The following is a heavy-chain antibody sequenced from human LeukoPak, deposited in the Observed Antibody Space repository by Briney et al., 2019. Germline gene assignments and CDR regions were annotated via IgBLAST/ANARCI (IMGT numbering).Heavy chain of an antibody. D-gene: IGHD4-11*01. J-gene: IGHJ4*02. CDR2: ISWNSGSI. Sequence: PGGSLRLSCAASGFTFDDYAMHWVRQAPGKGLEWVSGISWNSGSIGYADSVEGRFTISRDNAKNSLYLQMNSLRAEGTALYYCAKDLGMTTVTTFDYWGQGTLVTVSS. CDR3: AKDLGMTTVTTFDY. CDR1: GFTFDDYA. V-gene: IGHV3-9*01.